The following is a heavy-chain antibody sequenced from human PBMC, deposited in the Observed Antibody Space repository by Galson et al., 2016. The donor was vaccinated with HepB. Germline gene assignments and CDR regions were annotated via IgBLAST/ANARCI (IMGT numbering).Heavy chain of an antibody. CDR2: ISASGSTT. D-gene: IGHD4-23*01. V-gene: IGHV3-23*01. J-gene: IGHJ4*02. CDR1: GFTFRNYA. CDR3: ARECQDYGGHGEPAY. Sequence: SLRLSCAASGFTFRNYAMTWVRQAPGKGLEWVSGISASGSTTYYTDSVKGRFTVSRDNSKNTLYLQMNSLRADDTAVYYCARECQDYGGHGEPAYWGQGTLVTVSS.